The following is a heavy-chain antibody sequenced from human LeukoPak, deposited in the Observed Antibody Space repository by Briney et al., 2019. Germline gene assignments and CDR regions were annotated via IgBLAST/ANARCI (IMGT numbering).Heavy chain of an antibody. CDR1: GFTFSSYA. V-gene: IGHV3-23*01. J-gene: IGHJ5*01. CDR2: ISGSGGST. CDR3: VKGGSISHNWFDS. Sequence: GGSLRLSCAASGFTFSSYAMSWVRQAPGKGLEWVSAISGSGGSTYYADSVKGRLTISRDNSRNTLYLQMNSVRLEDTAIYYCVKGGSISHNWFDSWGQGTLVTVSS. D-gene: IGHD3-16*01.